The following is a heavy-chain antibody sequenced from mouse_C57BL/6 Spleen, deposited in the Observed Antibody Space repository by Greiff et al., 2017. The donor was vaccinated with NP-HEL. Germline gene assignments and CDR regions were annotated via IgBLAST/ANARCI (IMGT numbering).Heavy chain of an antibody. Sequence: VQPKESGPGLVKPSQSLSLTCSVTGYSITSGYYWNWIRQFPGNKLEWMGYISYDGSNNYNPSLKNRISITRDTSKNQFFLKLNSVTTEDTATYYCAREDYGNLYAMDYWGQGTSVTVSS. V-gene: IGHV3-6*01. CDR2: ISYDGSN. J-gene: IGHJ4*01. D-gene: IGHD2-1*01. CDR3: AREDYGNLYAMDY. CDR1: GYSITSGYY.